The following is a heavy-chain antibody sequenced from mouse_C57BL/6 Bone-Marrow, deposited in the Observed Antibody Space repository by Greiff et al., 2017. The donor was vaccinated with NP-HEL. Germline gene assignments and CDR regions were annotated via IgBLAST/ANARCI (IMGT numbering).Heavy chain of an antibody. CDR2: INPNNGGT. CDR1: GYTFTDYN. J-gene: IGHJ3*01. V-gene: IGHV1-18*01. Sequence: EVQLQQSGPELVKPGASVKISCKASGYTFTDYNMDWVKQSHGKSLEWIGDINPNNGGTIYNQKFKGKATLTVDKSSSTAYMQLRSLTSEDTAVYYCARRGDYDWFAYWGKGTLVTVSA. D-gene: IGHD2-4*01. CDR3: ARRGDYDWFAY.